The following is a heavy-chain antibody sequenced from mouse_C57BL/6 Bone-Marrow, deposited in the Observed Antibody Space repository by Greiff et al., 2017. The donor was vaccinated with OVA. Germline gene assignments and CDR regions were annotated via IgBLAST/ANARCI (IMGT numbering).Heavy chain of an antibody. CDR2: IHYDGSST. V-gene: IGHV5-16*01. CDR3: ARGGWDWYFDV. Sequence: EVQRVESEGGLVQPGSSMKLSCTASGFTFSDYYMAWVRQVPEKGLEWVANIHYDGSSTYYLDSLKSRFIISRDNAKNILYLQMSSVKSEDTATYYCARGGWDWYFDVWGTGTTVTVSS. J-gene: IGHJ1*03. D-gene: IGHD3-3*01. CDR1: GFTFSDYY.